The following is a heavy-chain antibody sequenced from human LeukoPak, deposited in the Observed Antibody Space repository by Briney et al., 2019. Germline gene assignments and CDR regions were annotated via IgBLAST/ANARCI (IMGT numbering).Heavy chain of an antibody. CDR1: GFTFSSYA. J-gene: IGHJ2*01. Sequence: GGSLRLSCAASGFTFSSYAMSWVRQAPGKGLEWVSAISGSGGSTYYADSVKGRFTISRDNSKNTLFLQINSLRAEDTAVYYCVRIYCGGDCYANWYFDLWGRGTLVTVSS. CDR2: ISGSGGST. D-gene: IGHD2-21*02. CDR3: VRIYCGGDCYANWYFDL. V-gene: IGHV3-23*01.